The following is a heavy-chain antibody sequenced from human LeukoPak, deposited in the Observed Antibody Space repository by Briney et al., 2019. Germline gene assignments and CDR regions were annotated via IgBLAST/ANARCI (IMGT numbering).Heavy chain of an antibody. CDR2: INPNSGGT. V-gene: IGHV1-2*02. CDR3: ATGLPGGGYNLRPFDY. D-gene: IGHD5-24*01. CDR1: GYTFTGYY. J-gene: IGHJ4*02. Sequence: GASVKVSCKASGYTFTGYYMHWVRQAPGQGLEWMGWINPNSGGTNYAQKFQGRVTMTRDTSISTAYMELSRLRSDDTAVYYCATGLPGGGYNLRPFDYWGQGTLVTVSS.